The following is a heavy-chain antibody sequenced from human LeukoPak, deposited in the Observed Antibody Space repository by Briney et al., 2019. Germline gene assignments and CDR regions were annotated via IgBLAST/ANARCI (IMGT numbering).Heavy chain of an antibody. J-gene: IGHJ6*02. D-gene: IGHD6-13*01. CDR1: GASISSNNW. CDR2: IYHSGST. V-gene: IGHV4-4*02. Sequence: SGTLSLTCAVSGASISSNNWWWSWVRQPPGKGLEWIGEIYHSGSTNYNPSLKSRVTISVDRSKNQFSLKLSSVTAADTAVYYCASIAAAGTSYYYYYGMDVWGQGTTVTVSS. CDR3: ASIAAAGTSYYYYYGMDV.